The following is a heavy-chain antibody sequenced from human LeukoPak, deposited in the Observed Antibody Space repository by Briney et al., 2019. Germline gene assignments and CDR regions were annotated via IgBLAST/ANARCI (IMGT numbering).Heavy chain of an antibody. CDR3: ARRQYSSSWLYYYYGMDV. D-gene: IGHD6-13*01. J-gene: IGHJ6*04. CDR1: GFTFSSYW. Sequence: GGSLRLSCAASGFTFSSYWMSWVRQAPGKGLEWVANIKQDGSEKYYVDSVKGRFTISRDNAKNSLYLQMNSLRAEDTAVYYCARRQYSSSWLYYYYGMDVWGKGTTVTVSS. V-gene: IGHV3-7*03. CDR2: IKQDGSEK.